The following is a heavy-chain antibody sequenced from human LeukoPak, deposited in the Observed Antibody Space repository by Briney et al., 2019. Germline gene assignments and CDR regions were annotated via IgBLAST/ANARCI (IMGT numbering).Heavy chain of an antibody. D-gene: IGHD6-13*01. V-gene: IGHV3-30*18. CDR1: GFTFSSYG. Sequence: TGGSLRLSCAASGFTFSSYGMHWVRQAPGKGLEWVAVISYDGSNKYYADSVKGRFTISRDNSKNTLYLQMNSLRAEDTAVYYCAKQTGYSSSWNFPFIDYWGQGTLVTVSS. CDR2: ISYDGSNK. J-gene: IGHJ4*02. CDR3: AKQTGYSSSWNFPFIDY.